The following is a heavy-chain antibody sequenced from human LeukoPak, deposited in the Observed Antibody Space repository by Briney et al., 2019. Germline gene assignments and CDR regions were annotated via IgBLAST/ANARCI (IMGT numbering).Heavy chain of an antibody. V-gene: IGHV3-23*01. Sequence: GGSLRLSCAASGFTFSSSAMSWVRQAPGKGLEWVSAISNNGGYTYYADSVQGRFTISRDNAKNTLILQMNSLRVEDTAVYYCARDWVYKIDYWGRGTLVTVSS. CDR3: ARDWVYKIDY. J-gene: IGHJ4*02. CDR1: GFTFSSSA. D-gene: IGHD5-24*01. CDR2: ISNNGGYT.